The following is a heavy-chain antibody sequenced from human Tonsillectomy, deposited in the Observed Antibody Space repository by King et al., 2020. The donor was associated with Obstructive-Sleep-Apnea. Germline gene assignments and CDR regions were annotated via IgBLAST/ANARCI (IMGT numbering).Heavy chain of an antibody. CDR3: ARVGLTIFGVVYGLDV. Sequence: LQLQESGPGLVKPSETLSLTCSVSGGSISSSSYYWGWIRQPPGKGREWIWTIYYSGSTYDNPSLMSRVTISVDTSKNQFSLKLSSVTAADTAVYYCARVGLTIFGVVYGLDVWGQGTTVTVSS. J-gene: IGHJ6*02. V-gene: IGHV4-39*07. D-gene: IGHD3-3*01. CDR1: GGSISSSSYY. CDR2: IYYSGST.